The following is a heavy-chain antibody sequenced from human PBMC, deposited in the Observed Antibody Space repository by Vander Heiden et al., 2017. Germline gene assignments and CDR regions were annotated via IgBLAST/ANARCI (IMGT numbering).Heavy chain of an antibody. Sequence: VQLLESGGGVVQPGGSLRLSCAAYGLPFGSTAMNWGRQAPGKGLEWVSVISGSGSNTYYADSVKGRFTISRDNSKNTLYLQMSSLRAEDTAVYYCAKDFGDNCFYYGLDVWGQGTTVTVSS. J-gene: IGHJ6*02. V-gene: IGHV3-23*01. D-gene: IGHD3-10*01. CDR3: AKDFGDNCFYYGLDV. CDR1: GLPFGSTA. CDR2: ISGSGSNT.